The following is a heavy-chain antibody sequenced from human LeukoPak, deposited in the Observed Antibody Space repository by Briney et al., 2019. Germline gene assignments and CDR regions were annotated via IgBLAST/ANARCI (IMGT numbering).Heavy chain of an antibody. CDR2: IYYSGST. J-gene: IGHJ4*02. Sequence: SETLSLTCTVSGGSISSYYWSWIRQPPGKGLEWIGYIYYSGSTNYNPSLKSRVTISVDTSKNQFSLKLSSVTAADTAVYYCARISVAGTGESDYWGQGTLVTVSS. V-gene: IGHV4-59*08. CDR1: GGSISSYY. CDR3: ARISVAGTGESDY. D-gene: IGHD6-19*01.